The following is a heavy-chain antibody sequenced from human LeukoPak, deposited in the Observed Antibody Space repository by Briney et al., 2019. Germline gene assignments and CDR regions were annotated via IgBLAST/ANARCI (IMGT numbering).Heavy chain of an antibody. CDR1: GFTFSSYG. CDR2: ISHDGSNK. V-gene: IGHV3-30*18. CDR3: AKDVNFDWLLPDY. Sequence: PGGSLRLSCAASGFTFSSYGMHWVRQAPGKGLEWVAVISHDGSNKYYADSVKGRFTISRDNSKNTLYLQMNSLRAEDTAVYYCAKDVNFDWLLPDYWGQGTLVTVSS. J-gene: IGHJ4*02. D-gene: IGHD3-9*01.